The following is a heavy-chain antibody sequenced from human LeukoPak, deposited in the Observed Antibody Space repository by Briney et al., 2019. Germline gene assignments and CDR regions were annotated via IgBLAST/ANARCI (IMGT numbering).Heavy chain of an antibody. D-gene: IGHD3-22*01. J-gene: IGHJ4*02. CDR3: AIVPGSGYD. Sequence: GGPLRLSCAASGFTFSSYGMHWVRQAPGKGLEWVAVISYDGSNKYYADSVKGRFTTSRDSSKNTLYLQMNSLRAEDTAVYYCAIVPGSGYDWGQGTLVTVSS. CDR2: ISYDGSNK. CDR1: GFTFSSYG. V-gene: IGHV3-30*03.